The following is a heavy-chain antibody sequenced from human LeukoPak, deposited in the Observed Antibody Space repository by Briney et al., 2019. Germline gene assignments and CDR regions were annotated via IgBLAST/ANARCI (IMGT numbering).Heavy chain of an antibody. CDR3: ARGRIFGVVIGSWFDP. Sequence: ASVKVSCKASGYTFTSYDINWVRQAPGQGLEWMGIINPSGGSTSYAQKFQGRVTMTRDMSTSTVYMELSSLRSEDTAVYYCARGRIFGVVIGSWFDPWGQGTLVTVSS. D-gene: IGHD3-3*01. V-gene: IGHV1-46*01. CDR1: GYTFTSYD. CDR2: INPSGGST. J-gene: IGHJ5*02.